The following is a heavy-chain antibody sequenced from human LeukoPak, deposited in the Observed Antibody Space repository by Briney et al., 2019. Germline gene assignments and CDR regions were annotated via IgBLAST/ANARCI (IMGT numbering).Heavy chain of an antibody. Sequence: PSETLSLTCTVSGGSISSYYWSWIRQPPGKGLEWIGYIYTSGSTNYNPSLKSRVTISVDTSKNQFSLKLSSVTAADTAVYYCARRGGGSWYYYYGMDVWGQGTTVTVSS. CDR3: ARRGGGSWYYYYGMDV. V-gene: IGHV4-4*09. CDR1: GGSISSYY. CDR2: IYTSGST. D-gene: IGHD6-13*01. J-gene: IGHJ6*02.